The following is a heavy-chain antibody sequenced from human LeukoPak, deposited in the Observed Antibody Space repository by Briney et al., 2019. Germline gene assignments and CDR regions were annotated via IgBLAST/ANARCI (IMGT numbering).Heavy chain of an antibody. CDR3: ARDWYSGRGPFDY. D-gene: IGHD1-26*01. CDR2: INPNSGGT. J-gene: IGHJ4*02. CDR1: GYTFTGYY. Sequence: ASVKVSCKASGYTFTGYYMHWVRQAPGQGLEWMGWINPNSGGTNYAQKFQGRVTMTRDTSISTAYMELSRLRSDDTAVYYCARDWYSGRGPFDYWGQGTLVTVSS. V-gene: IGHV1-2*02.